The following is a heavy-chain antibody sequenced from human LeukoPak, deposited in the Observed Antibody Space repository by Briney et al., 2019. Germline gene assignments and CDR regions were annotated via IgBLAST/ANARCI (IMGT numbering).Heavy chain of an antibody. CDR1: GFTFSRYG. V-gene: IGHV3-30*02. Sequence: SGGSLRLSCAASGFTFSRYGMHWVRQAPGKGLEWVTFIRSDGSNKYYADSVKGRFTISRDNSKNTLYLQMNSLRAEDTAVYYCAKGFYGMDVWGQGTTVTVSS. CDR2: IRSDGSNK. J-gene: IGHJ6*02. CDR3: AKGFYGMDV.